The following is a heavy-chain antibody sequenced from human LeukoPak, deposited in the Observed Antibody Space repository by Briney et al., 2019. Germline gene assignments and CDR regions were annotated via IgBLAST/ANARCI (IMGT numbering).Heavy chain of an antibody. Sequence: GGSLRLSCAASGFTFSSYWMHWVRQAPGKGLVWVSRINSDGSSTSYADSVKGRFTISRDNAKNTLYLQMNSLRAEDTAVYYCASQGSDTAMVYVDYWGQGTLVTVSS. V-gene: IGHV3-74*01. J-gene: IGHJ4*02. CDR2: INSDGSST. CDR3: ASQGSDTAMVYVDY. D-gene: IGHD5-18*01. CDR1: GFTFSSYW.